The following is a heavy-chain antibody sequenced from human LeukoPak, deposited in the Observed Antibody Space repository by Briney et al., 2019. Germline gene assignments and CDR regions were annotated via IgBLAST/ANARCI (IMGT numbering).Heavy chain of an antibody. V-gene: IGHV1-69*05. D-gene: IGHD3-9*01. Sequence: GASVKVSCKASGGTFSSYAISWVRQAPGQGLEWMGRIIPIFGTANYAQKFQGRVTITTDESTSTAYMELSSLRSEDTAVYYCAREKGSLRYFDWCYASYYFDYWGQGTLVTVSS. CDR3: AREKGSLRYFDWCYASYYFDY. CDR1: GGTFSSYA. CDR2: IIPIFGTA. J-gene: IGHJ4*02.